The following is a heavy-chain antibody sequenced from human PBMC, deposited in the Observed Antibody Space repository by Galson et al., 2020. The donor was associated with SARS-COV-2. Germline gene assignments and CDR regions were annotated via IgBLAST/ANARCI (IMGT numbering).Heavy chain of an antibody. Sequence: GGSLRLSCAGSGFTFSSYEMNWVRPAPGKGLEWVSYISSSGTNIYYADPVKGRFTISRDNAKNSLYLQMTSLKAEDTAVYYCASPYLAAASFFGAFDVWGLGTMVTVSS. CDR1: GFTFSSYE. J-gene: IGHJ3*01. CDR2: ISSSGTNI. D-gene: IGHD2-15*01. V-gene: IGHV3-48*03. CDR3: ASPYLAAASFFGAFDV.